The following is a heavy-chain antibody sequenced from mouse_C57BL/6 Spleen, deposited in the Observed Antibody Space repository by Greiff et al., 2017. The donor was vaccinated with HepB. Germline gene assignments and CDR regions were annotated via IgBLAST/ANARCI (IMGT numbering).Heavy chain of an antibody. Sequence: QVQLKQSGPELVKPGASVKISCKASGYAFSSSWMNWVKQRPGKGLEWIGRIYPGDGDTNYNGKFKGKATLTADKSSSTAYMQLSSLTSEDSAVYFCARGIYYDYGKRSAYWGQGTLVTVAA. J-gene: IGHJ3*01. D-gene: IGHD2-4*01. CDR2: IYPGDGDT. CDR1: GYAFSSSW. CDR3: ARGIYYDYGKRSAY. V-gene: IGHV1-82*01.